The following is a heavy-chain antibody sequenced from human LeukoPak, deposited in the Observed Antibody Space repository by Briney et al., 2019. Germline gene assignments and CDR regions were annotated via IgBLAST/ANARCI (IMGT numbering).Heavy chain of an antibody. CDR3: AREGGYYYDSSGYSLFDY. CDR2: ISAYNGNT. J-gene: IGHJ4*02. V-gene: IGHV1-18*01. CDR1: GYTFTSYG. D-gene: IGHD3-22*01. Sequence: ASVKVSCKASGYTFTSYGISWVRQAPGQGFEWMGWISAYNGNTNYAQKLQGRVTMTTDTSTSTAYMELRSLRSDDTAVYYCAREGGYYYDSSGYSLFDYWGQGTLVTVSS.